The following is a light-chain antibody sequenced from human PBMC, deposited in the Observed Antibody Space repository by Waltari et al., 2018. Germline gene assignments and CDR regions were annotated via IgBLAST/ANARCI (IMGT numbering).Light chain of an antibody. V-gene: IGKV1D-12*01. CDR2: AAS. CDR3: QHSINFPPT. Sequence: TCRAGQSVSMSLAWYQQNPGKAPRLLIYAASTLDSGVPARFSGSGSGTDFTLTISSLQPDDFAVYYCQHSINFPPTFGHGTTVDI. J-gene: IGKJ3*01. CDR1: QSVSMS.